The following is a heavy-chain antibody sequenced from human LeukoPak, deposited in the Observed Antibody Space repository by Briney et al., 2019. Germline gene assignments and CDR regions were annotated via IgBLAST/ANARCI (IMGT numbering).Heavy chain of an antibody. CDR2: ISSSGSTI. CDR3: ARDSIVVVPAAISSSGYYYGMDV. V-gene: IGHV3-11*04. J-gene: IGHJ6*02. CDR1: GFSFSDYY. Sequence: GGSLRLSCAASGFSFSDYYMSWIRQAPGKGLEWVSYISSSGSTINYADSVKGRFTISRDNAKNSLYLQMNSLRAEDTAVYYCARDSIVVVPAAISSSGYYYGMDVWGQGTTVTASS. D-gene: IGHD2-2*01.